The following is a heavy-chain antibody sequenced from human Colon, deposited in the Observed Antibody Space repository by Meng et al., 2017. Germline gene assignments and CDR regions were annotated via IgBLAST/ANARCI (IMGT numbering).Heavy chain of an antibody. Sequence: VNMPESGPSLVQPSEPLSLTRTVSGSSIKSYFWSWLRQAPGKGLEWIASIYYSGRTDYNPSLKSRVAISVDTSKSHFSLNLSSVTAADTAVYYCATSDRVPGWFDPWGQGTLVTVSS. CDR2: IYYSGRT. V-gene: IGHV4-59*01. D-gene: IGHD3-10*01. J-gene: IGHJ5*02. CDR1: GSSIKSYF. CDR3: ATSDRVPGWFDP.